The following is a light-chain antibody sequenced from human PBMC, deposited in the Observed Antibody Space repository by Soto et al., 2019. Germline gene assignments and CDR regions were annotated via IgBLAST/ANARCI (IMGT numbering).Light chain of an antibody. CDR1: QSVSSN. CDR3: QQYNKPST. J-gene: IGKJ1*01. Sequence: EIVMSHAPATLSVYPLERSTLSCRASQSVSSNLAWYQQKPGQAPRLLIYGASTRATGIPARFSGSGSGTEFTLTISSLQSEDFAVYYCQQYNKPSTFGQGSMV. V-gene: IGKV3-15*01. CDR2: GAS.